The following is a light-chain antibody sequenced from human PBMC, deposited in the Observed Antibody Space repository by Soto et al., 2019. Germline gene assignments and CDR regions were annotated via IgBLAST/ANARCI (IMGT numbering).Light chain of an antibody. CDR3: QQYYSTPTWT. V-gene: IGKV4-1*01. CDR2: WAS. Sequence: DIVMTQSPDSLAVSLGERATINCKSSQSVLYSSNNKNYLAWYQQKPGQPPKLLIYWASTRESGVPDRFSGSGSGTYFTLTISSLQAEDVAVYYSQQYYSTPTWTFGQGTKVEIK. CDR1: QSVLYSSNNKNY. J-gene: IGKJ1*01.